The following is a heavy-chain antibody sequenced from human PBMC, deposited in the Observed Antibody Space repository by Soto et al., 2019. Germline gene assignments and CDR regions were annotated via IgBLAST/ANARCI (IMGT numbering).Heavy chain of an antibody. Sequence: QVHLQQWGAGLLKPSETLSLTCAVYGGSFTGYYWSWIRQPPGKGLEWIGEINHRGSTNYNPSLRSRVTISVDTSNNQFSLKLNSVTAADTAVYYCATSYFDFWSGYYRGYYFDYWGQGTLLSVFS. CDR3: ATSYFDFWSGYYRGYYFDY. V-gene: IGHV4-34*01. CDR1: GGSFTGYY. J-gene: IGHJ4*02. D-gene: IGHD3-3*01. CDR2: INHRGST.